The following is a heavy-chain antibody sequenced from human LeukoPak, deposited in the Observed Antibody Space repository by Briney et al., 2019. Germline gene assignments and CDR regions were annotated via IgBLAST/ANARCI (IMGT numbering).Heavy chain of an antibody. Sequence: GGSLRLSCAASGSTFSSYAMHWVRQAPGKGLEWVAVISYDGSNKYYADSVKGRFTISRDNSKNTLYLQMNSLRAEDAAVYYCARDGGLPYYDSSGYLFDYWGQGTLVTVSS. CDR1: GSTFSSYA. J-gene: IGHJ4*02. V-gene: IGHV3-30-3*01. CDR2: ISYDGSNK. CDR3: ARDGGLPYYDSSGYLFDY. D-gene: IGHD3-22*01.